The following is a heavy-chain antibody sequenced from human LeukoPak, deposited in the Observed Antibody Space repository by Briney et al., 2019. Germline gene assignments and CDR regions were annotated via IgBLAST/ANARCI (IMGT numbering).Heavy chain of an antibody. D-gene: IGHD3-22*01. CDR2: IYYSGST. Sequence: SETLSLTCTVSGGSISSYYWSWIRQPPGKGLEWIGYIYYSGSTNYNPSLKSRVTISVDTSKSQFSLKLSSVTAADTAVYYCARHGGYYYDSSGYYFDYWGQGTLVTVSS. CDR3: ARHGGYYYDSSGYYFDY. J-gene: IGHJ4*02. CDR1: GGSISSYY. V-gene: IGHV4-59*08.